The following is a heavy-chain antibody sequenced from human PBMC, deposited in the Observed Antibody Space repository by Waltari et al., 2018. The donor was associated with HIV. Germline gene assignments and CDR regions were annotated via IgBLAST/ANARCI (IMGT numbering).Heavy chain of an antibody. CDR3: TTDFDRTTMTARITGAFHV. CDR2: IDRDSDSR. CDR1: GYSFTPPH. V-gene: IGHV1-24*01. Sequence: QVQLFQSGPEVKKPGASVKVSCQIYGYSFTPPHLPCARKTPGCDLEWVGCIDRDSDSRVLGQNFQGIVTLAEDFDTDTAFLYLVHLTSDDSALYYCTTDFDRTTMTARITGAFHVWGQGTMVVVSA. J-gene: IGHJ3*01. D-gene: IGHD2-21*02.